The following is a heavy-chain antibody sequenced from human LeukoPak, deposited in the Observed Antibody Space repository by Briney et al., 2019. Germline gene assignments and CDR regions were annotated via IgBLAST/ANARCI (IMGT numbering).Heavy chain of an antibody. CDR2: IRSKTNNYAT. D-gene: IGHD3-3*01. J-gene: IGHJ6*02. CDR1: GFIFSGSS. Sequence: PGGSLKLSCAASGFIFSGSSMHWVRRASGKGLEWVGRIRSKTNNYATAYAASVKGRFTISRDDSENTAYLQMNSLKSEDTAVYYCTRRDGDSLDVWGQGTTVTVSS. CDR3: TRRDGDSLDV. V-gene: IGHV3-73*01.